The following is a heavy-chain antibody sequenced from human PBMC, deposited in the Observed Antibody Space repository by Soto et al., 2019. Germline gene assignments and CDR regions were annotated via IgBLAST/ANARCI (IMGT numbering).Heavy chain of an antibody. CDR1: DSTFTGYT. CDR2: ISSLNGNT. V-gene: IGHV1-18*04. CDR3: ARGTVTSGRWFGP. J-gene: IGHJ5*02. D-gene: IGHD4-17*01. Sequence: QVHLVQSETEVKEPGASVTVSCKTSDSTFTGYTINLVRQAPGQGLEWLGWISSLNGNTNYARKYQGRLTMTTNTSATTAYMELRSLRSDDTAVYFCARGTVTSGRWFGPWGQGTLVTVSS.